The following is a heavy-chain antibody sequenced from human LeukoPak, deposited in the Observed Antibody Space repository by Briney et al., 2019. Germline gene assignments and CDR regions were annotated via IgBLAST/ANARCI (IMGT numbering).Heavy chain of an antibody. CDR2: IYTSENT. Sequence: SETLSLTCTVSGGYFGSYDLSWIRQPAGKGLEWIWRIYTSENTDYNPSLKSRVTMSVDMSTSQFSLRLTSVTAADTAVYYCAREGDYGDYSKSFYYMDDWGKGTTVTVSS. V-gene: IGHV4-4*07. D-gene: IGHD4-17*01. J-gene: IGHJ6*03. CDR3: AREGDYGDYSKSFYYMDD. CDR1: GGYFGSYD.